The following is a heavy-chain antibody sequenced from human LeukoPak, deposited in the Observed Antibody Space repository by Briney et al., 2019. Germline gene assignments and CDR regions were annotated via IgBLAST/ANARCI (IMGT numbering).Heavy chain of an antibody. CDR3: ARDVAVAGKLRYYYGMDV. D-gene: IGHD6-19*01. V-gene: IGHV3-48*03. Sequence: GGSLRLSCAASGFTFSSYEMNWVRQAPGKGLEWVSYISSSGSTIYYADSVKGRFTISRDNAKNSLFLQMNSLRAEDTAVYYCARDVAVAGKLRYYYGMDVWGQGTTVTVSS. CDR1: GFTFSSYE. J-gene: IGHJ6*02. CDR2: ISSSGSTI.